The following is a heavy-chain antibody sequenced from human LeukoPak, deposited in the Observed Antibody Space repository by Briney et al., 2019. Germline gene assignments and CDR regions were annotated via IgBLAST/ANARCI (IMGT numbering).Heavy chain of an antibody. CDR3: RFGDFNDY. CDR2: ITSSSSSM. V-gene: IGHV3-21*01. D-gene: IGHD3-10*01. Sequence: GGSLRLSCAASGFTFSTYRMHWVRQAPGKGLEWVSSITSSSSSMSYADSVEGRFTISRDNAKNSLYPQMNSLSAEDTAVYYCRFGDFNDYWGQGTLVTVSS. CDR1: GFTFSTYR. J-gene: IGHJ4*02.